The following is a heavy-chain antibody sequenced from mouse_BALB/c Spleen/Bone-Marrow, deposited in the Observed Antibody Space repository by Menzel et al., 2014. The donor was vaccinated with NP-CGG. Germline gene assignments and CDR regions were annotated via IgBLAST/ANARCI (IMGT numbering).Heavy chain of an antibody. J-gene: IGHJ1*01. Sequence: VQLQQSGAELVKPGASVKLSCTASGFNIKDTYMHWVKQRPEQGLEWIGRIDPANGNTKYDPKFQGKATITADTSSNTAYLQLSSLTSEDTVVYYCARGGTTATWYFDVWGAGTTVTVSS. CDR3: ARGGTTATWYFDV. CDR1: GFNIKDTY. D-gene: IGHD1-2*01. CDR2: IDPANGNT. V-gene: IGHV14-3*02.